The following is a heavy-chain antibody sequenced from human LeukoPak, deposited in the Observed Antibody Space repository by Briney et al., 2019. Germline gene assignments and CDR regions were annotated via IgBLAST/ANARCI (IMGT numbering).Heavy chain of an antibody. D-gene: IGHD2-15*01. Sequence: GESLKISCKSSGYSFTSYRIGWVRQMPGKGLGWMGIIYPGDSDTRYSPSFQGQVTISADKSISTAYLQWSSLKASDTAMYYCARHRGGYCSGGSCSGAFDIWVQGTMVTVSS. CDR3: ARHRGGYCSGGSCSGAFDI. CDR1: GYSFTSYR. V-gene: IGHV5-51*01. CDR2: IYPGDSDT. J-gene: IGHJ3*02.